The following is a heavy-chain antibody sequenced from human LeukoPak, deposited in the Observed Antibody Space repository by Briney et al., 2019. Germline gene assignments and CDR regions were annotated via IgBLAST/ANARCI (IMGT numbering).Heavy chain of an antibody. CDR3: ARDQYYYGSGSYYNPLDY. D-gene: IGHD3-10*01. CDR1: GFTFSSYS. J-gene: IGHJ4*02. V-gene: IGHV3-48*02. CDR2: ISSSSSTI. Sequence: PGGSLRLSCAASGFTFSSYSMNWVRQAPGKGLEWVSYISSSSSTIYYADSVKGRFTISRDNAKNSLYLQMNSQRDEDTAVYYCARDQYYYGSGSYYNPLDYWGQGTLVTVSS.